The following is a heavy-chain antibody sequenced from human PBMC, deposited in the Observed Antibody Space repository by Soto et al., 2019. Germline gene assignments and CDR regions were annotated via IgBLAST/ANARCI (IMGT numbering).Heavy chain of an antibody. V-gene: IGHV4-34*01. CDR2: INHSGST. Sequence: QVQLQQWGAGLLKPSETLSLTCAVYGGSFSGYYWSWIRQPPGKGLEWIGEINHSGSTNYNPSLKSRVTISVDTSKNQFSLKLSSVTAADTAVYYCARFRRGYYYGSGSYHYDYWGQGTRVTVSS. D-gene: IGHD3-10*01. J-gene: IGHJ4*02. CDR3: ARFRRGYYYGSGSYHYDY. CDR1: GGSFSGYY.